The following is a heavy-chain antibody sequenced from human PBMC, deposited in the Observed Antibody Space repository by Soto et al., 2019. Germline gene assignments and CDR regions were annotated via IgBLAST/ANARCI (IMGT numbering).Heavy chain of an antibody. CDR3: ARRYCSSTSCQIDY. CDR1: GFTFSSYG. J-gene: IGHJ4*02. D-gene: IGHD2-2*01. Sequence: QVQLVESGGGVVQPGRSLRLSCAASGFTFSSYGMHWVRQAPGKGLEWVAVIWYDGSNKYYADSVKGRFTISRDNSKNTLYLQMNSLRAEDTAVYYYARRYCSSTSCQIDYWGQGTLVTVSS. CDR2: IWYDGSNK. V-gene: IGHV3-33*01.